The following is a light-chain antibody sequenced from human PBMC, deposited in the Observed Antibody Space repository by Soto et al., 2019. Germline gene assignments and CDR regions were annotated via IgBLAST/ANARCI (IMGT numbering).Light chain of an antibody. Sequence: EIVMTQSPATLSVSPGERATLSCRASQSVSSNLAGYQQKPGQAPRLLIYGASTRATGIPARFSGSGSGTECTLTISSLQSEDFAVYYCQQYNNWPYTFGQGTKLEIK. CDR1: QSVSSN. V-gene: IGKV3-15*01. CDR2: GAS. J-gene: IGKJ2*01. CDR3: QQYNNWPYT.